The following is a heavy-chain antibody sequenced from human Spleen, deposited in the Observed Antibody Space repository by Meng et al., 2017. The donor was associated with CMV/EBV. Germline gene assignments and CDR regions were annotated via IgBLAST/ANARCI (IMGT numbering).Heavy chain of an antibody. Sequence: GSLRLSCAVYGGSFSGYYWSWIRQPPGKGLEWIGEINHSGSTNYNPSLKSRVTISVDTSKNQFSLKLSSVTAADTAVYYCARGGVGITMVRGVIITNNWFDPWGQGTLVTVSS. CDR3: ARGGVGITMVRGVIITNNWFDP. V-gene: IGHV4-34*01. CDR1: GGSFSGYY. J-gene: IGHJ5*02. CDR2: INHSGST. D-gene: IGHD3-10*01.